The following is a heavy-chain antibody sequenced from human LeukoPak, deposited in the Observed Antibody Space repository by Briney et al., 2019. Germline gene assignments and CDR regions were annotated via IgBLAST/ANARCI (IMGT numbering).Heavy chain of an antibody. V-gene: IGHV1-18*01. CDR2: ISAYNGNT. D-gene: IGHD6-13*01. Sequence: ASVKVSCKASGYTFTRYGISWVQQAPGQGLEWMGWISAYNGNTNYAQKLQGRVTMTIDTSTSTAYMELRSLRSDDTAVYYCARDPPYSSSWEFDYWGQGTLVTVSS. CDR3: ARDPPYSSSWEFDY. CDR1: GYTFTRYG. J-gene: IGHJ4*02.